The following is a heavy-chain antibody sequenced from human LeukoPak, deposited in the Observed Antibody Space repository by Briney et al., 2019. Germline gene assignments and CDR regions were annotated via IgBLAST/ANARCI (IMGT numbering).Heavy chain of an antibody. V-gene: IGHV3-7*01. D-gene: IGHD6-19*01. CDR2: INQDSSEK. CDR1: GITFRNYW. CDR3: AKLAVAGIGYYYYYMDV. J-gene: IGHJ6*03. Sequence: PGGSLRLSCVASGITFRNYWMSWVRQAPGKGLEWVANINQDSSEKYYVDSVKGRFTISRDNSKNTLYLQMNSLRAEDTAVYYCAKLAVAGIGYYYYYMDVWGKGTTVTISS.